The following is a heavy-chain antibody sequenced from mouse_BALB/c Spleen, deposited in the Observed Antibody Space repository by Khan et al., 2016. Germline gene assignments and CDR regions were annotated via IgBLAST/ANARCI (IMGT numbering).Heavy chain of an antibody. Sequence: EVKLEESGGGLVQPGGSMKLSCVASGFTFSNYWMNWVRQSPEKGLEWFAEIRLKSNNYATHYAESVKGRFTISRDDSKSSVYLQMNNVRAEDTGIYYCTTGFAYWGQGTLVTVSA. J-gene: IGHJ3*01. CDR1: GFTFSNYW. CDR3: TTGFAY. CDR2: IRLKSNNYAT. V-gene: IGHV6-6*02.